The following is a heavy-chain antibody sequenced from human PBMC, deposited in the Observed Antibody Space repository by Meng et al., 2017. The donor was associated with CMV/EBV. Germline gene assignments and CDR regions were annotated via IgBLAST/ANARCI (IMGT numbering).Heavy chain of an antibody. D-gene: IGHD2-2*02. V-gene: IGHV3-21*01. Sequence: SCKASGGTFSSYAISWVRQAPGQGLEWVSSITSSSSYIYYADSVKGRFTISRDNAKNSLYLQMSSLRAEDTAVYYCARDRLIVEVPAAIRDNWFDPWGQGTLVTVSS. CDR3: ARDRLIVEVPAAIRDNWFDP. CDR2: ITSSSSYI. J-gene: IGHJ5*02. CDR1: GGTFSSYA.